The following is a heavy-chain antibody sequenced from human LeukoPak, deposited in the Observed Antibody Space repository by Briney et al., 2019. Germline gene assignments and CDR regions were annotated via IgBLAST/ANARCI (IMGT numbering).Heavy chain of an antibody. Sequence: ASVKVSCKASGYTFTGYYMHWVRQAPGQGLEWMGWINPNSGGTNYAQKFQGRVTMTRDTSIGTAYMELSRLRSDDTAVYYCARDYLRGGRFVGGWKRLDYWGQGTLVTVSS. CDR1: GYTFTGYY. CDR2: INPNSGGT. J-gene: IGHJ4*02. D-gene: IGHD3-10*01. V-gene: IGHV1-2*02. CDR3: ARDYLRGGRFVGGWKRLDY.